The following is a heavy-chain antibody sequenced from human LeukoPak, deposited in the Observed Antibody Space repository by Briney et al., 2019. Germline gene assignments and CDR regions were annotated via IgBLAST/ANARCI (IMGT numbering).Heavy chain of an antibody. J-gene: IGHJ4*02. CDR2: IIPIFGTA. V-gene: IGHV1-69*13. Sequence: SVKVSCKASGGTFSSYAISCVRQAPGHGLEWMGGIIPIFGTANYAQKFQGRVTITADESTSTAYMELSSLRSEDTAVYYCARGPPVEMATAYFDYWGQGTLVTVSS. D-gene: IGHD5-24*01. CDR1: GGTFSSYA. CDR3: ARGPPVEMATAYFDY.